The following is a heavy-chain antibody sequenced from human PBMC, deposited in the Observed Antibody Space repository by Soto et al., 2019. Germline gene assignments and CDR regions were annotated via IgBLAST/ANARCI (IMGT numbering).Heavy chain of an antibody. Sequence: SETLSLTCTVSGGSISSSSYYGRWIRQPPGKGLEWIGSIYYSGSTYYNPSLKSRVTICVDTSKNQFSLKLSSVTAADTAVYYCARTRQGWFDPWGQGTLVTVSS. J-gene: IGHJ5*02. CDR2: IYYSGST. CDR1: GGSISSSSYY. V-gene: IGHV4-39*01. CDR3: ARTRQGWFDP. D-gene: IGHD6-25*01.